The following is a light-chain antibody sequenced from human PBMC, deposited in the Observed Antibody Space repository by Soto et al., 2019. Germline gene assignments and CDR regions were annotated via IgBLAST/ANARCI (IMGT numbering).Light chain of an antibody. V-gene: IGLV2-14*01. CDR3: SSYTSSSTLYV. J-gene: IGLJ1*01. CDR1: SSDVGGYNY. Sequence: QSALTQPASVSGSPGQSITISCTGTSSDVGGYNYVSWYQQHPGKAPKLMIYDVSNRPSGVSNRFSGSKPGNTAPLTISGLQAEDEADYYCSSYTSSSTLYVFGTGTKVTVL. CDR2: DVS.